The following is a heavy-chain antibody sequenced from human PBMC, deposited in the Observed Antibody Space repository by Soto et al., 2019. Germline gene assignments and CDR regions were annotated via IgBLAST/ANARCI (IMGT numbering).Heavy chain of an antibody. Sequence: SVKVSCKASGGTFSSYAISWVRQAPGQGLEWMGGIIPIFGTANYAQKFQGRVTITADKSTSTAYMELSSLRSEDTAVYYCASTAARGRLYYYYGMDVWGQGTTVTVSS. V-gene: IGHV1-69*06. CDR1: GGTFSSYA. J-gene: IGHJ6*02. CDR3: ASTAARGRLYYYYGMDV. D-gene: IGHD2-2*01. CDR2: IIPIFGTA.